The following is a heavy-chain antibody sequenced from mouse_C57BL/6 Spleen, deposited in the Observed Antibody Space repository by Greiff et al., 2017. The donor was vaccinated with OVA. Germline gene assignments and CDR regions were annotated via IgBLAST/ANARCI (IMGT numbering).Heavy chain of an antibody. V-gene: IGHV1-54*01. Sequence: VQLQESGAELVRPGTSVKVSCKASGYAFTNYLIEWVKQRPEQGLEWIGVINPGSGGTNYNEKFKGKATLTADKSSSTAYMQLSSLTSEDSAVYFCARESTTVVRYLDVWGTGTTVTVSS. D-gene: IGHD1-1*01. CDR2: INPGSGGT. J-gene: IGHJ1*03. CDR1: GYAFTNYL. CDR3: ARESTTVVRYLDV.